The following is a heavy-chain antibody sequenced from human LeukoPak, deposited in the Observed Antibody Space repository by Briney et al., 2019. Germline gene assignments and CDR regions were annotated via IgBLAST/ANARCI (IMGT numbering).Heavy chain of an antibody. V-gene: IGHV3-33*01. D-gene: IGHD2-21*01. CDR2: IWYDGSKK. Sequence: GGSLRLSCKASGFTFSSHGMNWVRQAPGKGLEWVAVIWYDGSKKYYVDPVKGRFTISRDNSKNTVDLQMNSLRVEDTAVYYCARLLGSALDPWGRGTLVTVST. CDR1: GFTFSSHG. CDR3: ARLLGSALDP. J-gene: IGHJ5*02.